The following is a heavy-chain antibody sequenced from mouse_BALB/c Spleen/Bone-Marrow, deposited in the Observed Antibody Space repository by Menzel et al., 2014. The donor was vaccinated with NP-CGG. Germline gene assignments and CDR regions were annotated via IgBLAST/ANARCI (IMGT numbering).Heavy chain of an antibody. Sequence: VKISCKASGYSFTGYYMHWVKQSHGKSLEWIGYISCYNGATSYNQKFKGKATFTVDTSSSTAYMQFNSLTSEDSAVYYCARGDGYYVDFDYWGQGTTLTVSS. V-gene: IGHV1S34*01. CDR1: GYSFTGYY. D-gene: IGHD2-3*01. J-gene: IGHJ2*01. CDR2: ISCYNGAT. CDR3: ARGDGYYVDFDY.